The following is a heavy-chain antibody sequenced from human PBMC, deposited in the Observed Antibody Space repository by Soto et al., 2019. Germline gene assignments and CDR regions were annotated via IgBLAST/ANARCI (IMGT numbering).Heavy chain of an antibody. D-gene: IGHD5-18*01. CDR1: GFTFSSYG. CDR2: ISYDGSNK. V-gene: IGHV3-30*18. CDR3: PKGSTAMTYFDY. Sequence: QVQLVESGGGVVQPGRSLRLSCAASGFTFSSYGMHWVRQAPGKGLEWVAVISYDGSNKYYADSVKGRFTISRDNSKNTLYLQMHSLRAEDTAVYYCPKGSTAMTYFDYWGQGTLVTVSS. J-gene: IGHJ4*02.